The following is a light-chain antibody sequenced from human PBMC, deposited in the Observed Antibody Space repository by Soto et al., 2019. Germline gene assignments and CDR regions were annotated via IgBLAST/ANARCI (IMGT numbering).Light chain of an antibody. CDR3: QHYNDYSWT. J-gene: IGKJ1*01. CDR1: QSISIW. Sequence: DIHMTQSPSTLSASVGDRVTITCRASQSISIWLAWYQQKPGKAPNLLIYKTSSLETGVPSRFSGSGSGTEFTLTISSLQPDDFPTYYCQHYNDYSWTFGQGTKVEVK. CDR2: KTS. V-gene: IGKV1-5*03.